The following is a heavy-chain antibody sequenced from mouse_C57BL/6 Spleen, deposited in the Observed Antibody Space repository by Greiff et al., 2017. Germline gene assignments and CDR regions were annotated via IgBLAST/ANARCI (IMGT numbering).Heavy chain of an antibody. J-gene: IGHJ2*01. D-gene: IGHD3-2*02. Sequence: VQLQQPGTELVKPGASVKLSCKASGYTFTSYWMHWVQQRPGQGLEGIGKINPSNGGTNYNEQFKSQATLTVDKATSTAYMQRSSLTSENSAVYYGARGQLMYGSYFDYWGQGTTLTVSS. V-gene: IGHV1-53*01. CDR1: GYTFTSYW. CDR3: ARGQLMYGSYFDY. CDR2: INPSNGGT.